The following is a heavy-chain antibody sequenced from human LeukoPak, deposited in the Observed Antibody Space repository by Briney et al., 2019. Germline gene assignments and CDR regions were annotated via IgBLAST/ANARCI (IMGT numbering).Heavy chain of an antibody. CDR3: ARDLTATAAFDC. CDR1: GYTFSGYY. CDR2: INSNSGDT. D-gene: IGHD6-13*01. Sequence: APVKVSCKASGYTFSGYYMHWVRQAPGQGLEWMGWINSNSGDTHYAQRFQGRVTMTWDTSISTAYMELSRLYSDDTAVHSCARDLTATAAFDCWGQGTLVTVSS. J-gene: IGHJ4*02. V-gene: IGHV1-2*02.